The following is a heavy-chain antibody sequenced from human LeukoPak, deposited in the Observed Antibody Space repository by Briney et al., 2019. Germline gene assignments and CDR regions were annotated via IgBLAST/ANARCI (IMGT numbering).Heavy chain of an antibody. V-gene: IGHV3-74*01. CDR3: ARDPPRIAAAGTKAFDI. CDR1: GFTFSSYW. D-gene: IGHD6-13*01. J-gene: IGHJ3*02. CDR2: INSGGSST. Sequence: PGGSLRLSCAASGFTFSSYWMHWVRQAPGKGLVWVSRINSGGSSTSYADSVKGRFTISRDNAKNSLYLQMNSLRAEDTAVYYCARDPPRIAAAGTKAFDIWGQGTMVTVSS.